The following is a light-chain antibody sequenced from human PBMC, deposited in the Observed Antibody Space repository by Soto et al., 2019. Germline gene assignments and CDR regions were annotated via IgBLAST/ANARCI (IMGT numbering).Light chain of an antibody. CDR3: QQLHGYPPT. CDR2: AAS. J-gene: IGKJ1*01. CDR1: QGISNF. Sequence: IPLTQSPSSLSASVGDRVTITCRASQGISNFLAWYQQKLGKAPKLLVSAASTLQSGVPSRFSGSGSGTDFTLTISSLQPEDFATYYCQQLHGYPPTFGPGTQVEIK. V-gene: IGKV1-9*01.